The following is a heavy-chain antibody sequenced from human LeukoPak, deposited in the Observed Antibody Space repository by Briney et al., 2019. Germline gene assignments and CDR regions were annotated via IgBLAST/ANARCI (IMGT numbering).Heavy chain of an antibody. CDR3: ARRDSGFEFFDY. D-gene: IGHD5-12*01. CDR1: GYSFTNYW. J-gene: IGHJ4*02. Sequence: GESLQISCKGSGYSFTNYWIGWVRQMPGKGLEWMGIIYPGDSDTRYSPSFQGQVTISADKFLTTAYLQWSSLEASDSAMYYCARRDSGFEFFDYWGQGTLVTVSS. V-gene: IGHV5-51*01. CDR2: IYPGDSDT.